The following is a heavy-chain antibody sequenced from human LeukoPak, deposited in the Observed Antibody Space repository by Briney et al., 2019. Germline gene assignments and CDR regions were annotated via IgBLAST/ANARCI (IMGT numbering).Heavy chain of an antibody. Sequence: GGSLRLSCAASGFTFSSYSMNWVRQAPGKGLERVSSISSSSRYIYYADSVKGRFTISRDNAKNSLYLQMNSLRAEDTAVYYCARIPTKDYDFWSGSYYYGMDVWGQGTTVTVSS. J-gene: IGHJ6*02. V-gene: IGHV3-21*01. D-gene: IGHD3-3*01. CDR1: GFTFSSYS. CDR3: ARIPTKDYDFWSGSYYYGMDV. CDR2: ISSSSRYI.